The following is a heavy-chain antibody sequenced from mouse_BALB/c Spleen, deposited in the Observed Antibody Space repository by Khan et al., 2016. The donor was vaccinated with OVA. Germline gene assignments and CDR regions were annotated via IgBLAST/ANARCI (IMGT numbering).Heavy chain of an antibody. J-gene: IGHJ3*01. CDR3: ANHGSSSAWLTY. V-gene: IGHV1-7*01. CDR2: INPSTGYT. Sequence: QVRLQQSGAELAKPGASVKMSCKASGYTFTSYWMHWVKQRPGQGLEWIGYINPSTGYTEYNQKFKDKATLTADKSSSTAYMPLSSLTSEDSAVYYCANHGSSSAWLTYWGQGTLVTVSA. CDR1: GYTFTSYW. D-gene: IGHD1-1*01.